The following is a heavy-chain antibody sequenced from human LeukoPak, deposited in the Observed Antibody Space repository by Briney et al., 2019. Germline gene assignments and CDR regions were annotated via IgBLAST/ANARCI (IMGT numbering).Heavy chain of an antibody. J-gene: IGHJ4*02. CDR2: INPNSGGT. CDR1: GYTFTGYY. Sequence: ASVKVSRKASGYTFTGYYMHWVRQAPGQGLEWMGWINPNSGGTNYAQKFQGRVTMTRDTSISTAYMELSRLRSDDTAVYYCAVNYDYVWGSYHFDYWGQGTLVTVSS. CDR3: AVNYDYVWGSYHFDY. D-gene: IGHD3-16*02. V-gene: IGHV1-2*02.